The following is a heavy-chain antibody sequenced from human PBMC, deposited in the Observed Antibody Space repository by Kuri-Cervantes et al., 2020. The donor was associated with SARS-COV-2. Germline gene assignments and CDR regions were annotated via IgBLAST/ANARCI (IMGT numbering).Heavy chain of an antibody. V-gene: IGHV3-48*03. CDR1: GFTFSSYE. D-gene: IGHD1-1*01. CDR3: ARDRNDGWFDP. Sequence: GGTLRLSCAASGFTFSSYEMNWVRQAPGKGLEWVSYISSSGSTIYYADPVKGRFTISRDNAKNSLYLQMNSLRAEDTAVYYCARDRNDGWFDPWGRGTLVTVSS. J-gene: IGHJ5*02. CDR2: ISSSGSTI.